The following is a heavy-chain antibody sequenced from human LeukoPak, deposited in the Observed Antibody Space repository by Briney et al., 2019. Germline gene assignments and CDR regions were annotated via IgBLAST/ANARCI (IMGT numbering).Heavy chain of an antibody. Sequence: SETLSLTCTVSGGSISSYYWSWIRQPPGKGLEWIGYIYYSGSTNYNPSLKSRVTISVDTSKNQFSLKLSSVTAADTAVYYCARESSGWPFDYWGQGTLVTVSS. V-gene: IGHV4-59*01. CDR1: GGSISSYY. J-gene: IGHJ4*02. CDR3: ARESSGWPFDY. D-gene: IGHD6-19*01. CDR2: IYYSGST.